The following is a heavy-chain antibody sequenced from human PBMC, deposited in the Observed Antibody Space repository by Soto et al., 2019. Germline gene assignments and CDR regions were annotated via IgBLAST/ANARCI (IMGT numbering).Heavy chain of an antibody. CDR3: AKDGLKYGGDLDY. D-gene: IGHD4-17*01. J-gene: IGHJ4*02. CDR1: GFTFSSYG. Sequence: GGSLRLSCAASGFTFSSYGMHWVRQAPGKGLEWVAVISYDGSNKYHADSVKGRFTISRDNSKNTLYLQMNSLRAEDTAVYYCAKDGLKYGGDLDYWGQGTLVTVSS. V-gene: IGHV3-30*18. CDR2: ISYDGSNK.